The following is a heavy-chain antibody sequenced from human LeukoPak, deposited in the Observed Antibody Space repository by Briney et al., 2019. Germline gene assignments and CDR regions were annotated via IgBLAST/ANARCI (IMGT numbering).Heavy chain of an antibody. Sequence: ASVKVSCKASGYTFSSYYMHWVRQAPGQGLEWMGIINPSGGSTSYAQKFQGRVTMTRDTSTSTVYMELSSLRSEDTAVYYCARALGKVTIFGVDLNYYYYMDVWGKGTTVTVSS. D-gene: IGHD3-3*01. J-gene: IGHJ6*03. CDR2: INPSGGST. CDR1: GYTFSSYY. V-gene: IGHV1-46*01. CDR3: ARALGKVTIFGVDLNYYYYMDV.